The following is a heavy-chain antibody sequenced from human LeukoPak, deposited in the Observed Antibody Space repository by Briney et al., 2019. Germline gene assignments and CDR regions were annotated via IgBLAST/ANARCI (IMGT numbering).Heavy chain of an antibody. CDR3: ARGHSSGWERGAFDI. J-gene: IGHJ3*02. Sequence: PSETLSLTCTVSGVSVSSGSYYWRRIRQPPGKGLEWIGYIYYSGSTNYNPSLKSRVTISVDTSKNQFSLKLSSVTAADTAVYYCARGHSSGWERGAFDIWGQGTMVTVSS. V-gene: IGHV4-61*01. CDR2: IYYSGST. D-gene: IGHD6-19*01. CDR1: GVSVSSGSYY.